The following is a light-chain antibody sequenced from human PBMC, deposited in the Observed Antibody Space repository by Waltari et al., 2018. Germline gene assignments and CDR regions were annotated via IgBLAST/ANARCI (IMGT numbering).Light chain of an antibody. J-gene: IGKJ1*01. CDR3: QQYYDTPWT. CDR1: QSVLSTSTGKSY. Sequence: DIVMAQSPDSLAVSLGERAIINCGSSQSVLSTSTGKSYLAWYQQKPGQPPKLLIYWTSTRESGVPDRFSGSGSGTDFTLTISSLQAEDVAVYYCQQYYDTPWTFGQGTKVEIK. V-gene: IGKV4-1*01. CDR2: WTS.